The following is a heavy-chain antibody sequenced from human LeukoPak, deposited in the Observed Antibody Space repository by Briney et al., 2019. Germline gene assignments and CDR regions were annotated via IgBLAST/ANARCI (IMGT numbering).Heavy chain of an antibody. CDR3: ARQYWDLGTDPIDY. Sequence: GGSLRLSCAASGFTFSSYGMHWVRQAPSKGLEWVAVIWYDGSNKYYADSVKGRFTISRDNSKNTLYLQMNSLRAEDTAVYYCARQYWDLGTDPIDYWGQGTLVTVSS. V-gene: IGHV3-33*01. J-gene: IGHJ4*02. CDR1: GFTFSSYG. CDR2: IWYDGSNK. D-gene: IGHD1-26*01.